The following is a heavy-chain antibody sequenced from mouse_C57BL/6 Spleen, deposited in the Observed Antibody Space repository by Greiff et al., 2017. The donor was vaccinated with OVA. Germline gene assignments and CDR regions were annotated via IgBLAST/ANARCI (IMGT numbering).Heavy chain of an antibody. CDR3: ASLYGSPYYAMDY. CDR2: IWTGGGT. Sequence: VHLVESGPGLVAPSQSLSITCTVSGFSLTSYAISWVRQPPGKGLEWLGVIWTGGGTNYNSALKSRLSISKDNSKSQVFLKMNSLQTDDTARYYGASLYGSPYYAMDYWGQGTSVTVSS. J-gene: IGHJ4*01. CDR1: GFSLTSYA. D-gene: IGHD1-1*01. V-gene: IGHV2-9-1*01.